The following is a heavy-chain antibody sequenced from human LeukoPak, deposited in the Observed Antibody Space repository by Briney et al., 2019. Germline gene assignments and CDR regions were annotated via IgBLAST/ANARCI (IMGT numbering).Heavy chain of an antibody. CDR1: GYTLTDYY. CDR2: INDSSGEI. Sequence: GSVRVSCKASGYTLTDYYINWLRQAPGRGLEWVSWINDSSGEIKYTQNFQGRATIPWDSSQSTEYMEIRRLTSEDTAVYYCFRGETITADRPALDVWGKGTTVSVPS. V-gene: IGHV1-2*02. D-gene: IGHD5-12*01. J-gene: IGHJ6*04. CDR3: FRGETITADRPALDV.